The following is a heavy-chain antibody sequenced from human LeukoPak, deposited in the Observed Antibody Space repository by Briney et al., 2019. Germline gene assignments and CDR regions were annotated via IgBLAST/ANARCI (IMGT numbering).Heavy chain of an antibody. D-gene: IGHD5-12*01. CDR3: AGGPVRSGYDLGDY. V-gene: IGHV3-53*05. CDR2: FYSGGST. CDR1: GFSVSSNY. Sequence: GGSLRLSCAASGFSVSSNYMSWVRQAPGKGLEWVSVFYSGGSTYYADSVKGRFTISRDNSKNTLYLQMNSLRAEDTAVYYCAGGPVRSGYDLGDYWGQGTLVTVSS. J-gene: IGHJ4*02.